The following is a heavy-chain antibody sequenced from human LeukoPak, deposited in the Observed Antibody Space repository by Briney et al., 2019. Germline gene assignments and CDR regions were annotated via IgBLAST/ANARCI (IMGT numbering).Heavy chain of an antibody. D-gene: IGHD2-15*01. CDR2: IRSSGSTI. Sequence: GGSLRLTCAASGFTFSSYSMNWVRQAPGKGLEWVSYIRSSGSTIYYADSVKGRFTISRDNAKNSLYLQMNSLRAEDTAVYYCARGGSSWYGFDYWGQGTLVTVSS. V-gene: IGHV3-48*01. CDR3: ARGGSSWYGFDY. CDR1: GFTFSSYS. J-gene: IGHJ4*02.